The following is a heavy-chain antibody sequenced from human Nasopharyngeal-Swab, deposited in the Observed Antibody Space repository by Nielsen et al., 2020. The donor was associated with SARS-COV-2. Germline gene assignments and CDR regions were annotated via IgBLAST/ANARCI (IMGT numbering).Heavy chain of an antibody. D-gene: IGHD1-26*01. CDR3: AREGGSGSYFSWFDP. CDR1: GGTFSSYA. CDR2: IIPIFGTA. Sequence: SVKVSCKASGGTFSSYAISWVRQAPGQGLEWMGGIIPIFGTANYAQKFQGRVTITADESTSTAYMELSSLRSEDTAVYYCAREGGSGSYFSWFDPWGQGTLVTVSS. J-gene: IGHJ5*02. V-gene: IGHV1-69*13.